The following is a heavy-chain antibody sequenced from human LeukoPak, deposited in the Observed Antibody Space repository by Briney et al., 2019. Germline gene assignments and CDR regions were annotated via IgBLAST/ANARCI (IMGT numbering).Heavy chain of an antibody. CDR2: IYYSQST. V-gene: IGHV4-39*01. CDR1: GGSISSSSYY. J-gene: IGHJ4*02. Sequence: SETLSLTCTVSGGSISSSSYYWGWIRQPPGKGLEWIGSIYYSQSTYYNPSLKTRATISVDTFTYKFYLTLRSVTAPDRVMFYGAILGSSSWLDWGGQGTLVTVS. D-gene: IGHD6-13*01. CDR3: AILGSSSWLDW.